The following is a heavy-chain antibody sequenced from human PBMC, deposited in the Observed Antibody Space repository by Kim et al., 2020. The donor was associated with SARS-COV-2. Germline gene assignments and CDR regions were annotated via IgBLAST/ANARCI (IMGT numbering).Heavy chain of an antibody. CDR2: IIPIFGTA. CDR1: GGTFSSYA. J-gene: IGHJ4*02. V-gene: IGHV1-69*13. Sequence: SVKVSCKASGGTFSSYAISWVRQAPGQGLEWMGGIIPIFGTANYAQKFQGRVTITADESTSTAYMELSSLRSEDTAVYYCARERRIGYYGSGSSDFDYWGQGTLVTVSS. D-gene: IGHD3-10*01. CDR3: ARERRIGYYGSGSSDFDY.